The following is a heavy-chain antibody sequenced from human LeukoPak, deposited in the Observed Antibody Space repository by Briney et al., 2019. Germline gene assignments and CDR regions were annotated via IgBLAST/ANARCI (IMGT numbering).Heavy chain of an antibody. V-gene: IGHV4-38-2*02. J-gene: IGHJ3*02. D-gene: IGHD3-22*01. CDR1: GYSISSGYY. CDR2: IYHSGST. Sequence: SETLSLTCTVSGYSISSGYYWGWIRQPPGKRLEWIWGIYHSGSTNYNPSLKSRVTISVDTSKNQFSLKLSSVTAADTAVYFCARGPYSYDSSGAFDIWGQGTMVTVSS. CDR3: ARGPYSYDSSGAFDI.